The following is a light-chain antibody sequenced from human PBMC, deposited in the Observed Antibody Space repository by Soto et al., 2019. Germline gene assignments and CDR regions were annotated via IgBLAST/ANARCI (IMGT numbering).Light chain of an antibody. CDR3: QQYNTLPLS. J-gene: IGKJ4*01. V-gene: IGKV3-15*01. CDR1: QGVTTN. Sequence: EIVMTQSPATLSVSPGERATLSCRASQGVTTNLAWYQQKPGQAPRLLIYGASTRATGITARFSGSGSGTEFTLTISSLQSEDFAVYYCQQYNTLPLSFGGGTKVEIK. CDR2: GAS.